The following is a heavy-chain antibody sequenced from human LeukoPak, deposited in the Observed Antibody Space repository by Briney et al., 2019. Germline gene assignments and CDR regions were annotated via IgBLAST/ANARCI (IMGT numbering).Heavy chain of an antibody. J-gene: IGHJ4*02. D-gene: IGHD2-2*02. V-gene: IGHV1-8*01. Sequence: ASVKVSCKASGYTFTSYDINWVRQATGQGLEWMGLMNPNSGNTGYAQKFQGRVTMTRNTSISTAYMELRSLRSEDAAVYYCARGSSCRTSCYRDFDYWGQGTLVTVSS. CDR3: ARGSSCRTSCYRDFDY. CDR1: GYTFTSYD. CDR2: MNPNSGNT.